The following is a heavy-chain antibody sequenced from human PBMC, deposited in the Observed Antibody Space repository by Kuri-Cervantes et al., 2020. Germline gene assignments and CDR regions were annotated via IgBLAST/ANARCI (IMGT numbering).Heavy chain of an antibody. Sequence: GGSLRLSCAASGFTFSNAWMSWVRQAPGKGLEWVAVISYDGSNKYYADSVKGRFTISRDNSKNTLYLQMNSLRAEDTAVYYCAKDSSGWYGFYYYYGMDVWGQGTTVTVSS. CDR1: GFTFSNAW. J-gene: IGHJ6*02. CDR3: AKDSSGWYGFYYYYGMDV. D-gene: IGHD6-19*01. CDR2: ISYDGSNK. V-gene: IGHV3-30*18.